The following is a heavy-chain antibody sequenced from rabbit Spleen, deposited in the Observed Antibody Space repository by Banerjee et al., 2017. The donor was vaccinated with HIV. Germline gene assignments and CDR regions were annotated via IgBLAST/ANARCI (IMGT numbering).Heavy chain of an antibody. V-gene: IGHV1S7*01. CDR3: ARRSSDATFDL. CDR2: IDPVFGIT. Sequence: QVKETGGGLVQPGGSLTLSCKASGFDFRRYYLSWVRQAPGKGLEWIGYIDPVFGITYYASWVNGRFSISRENAQNTVFLQMTSLTAADTATYFCARRSSDATFDLWGQGTLVTVS. CDR1: GFDFRRYY. D-gene: IGHD2-1*01. J-gene: IGHJ3*01.